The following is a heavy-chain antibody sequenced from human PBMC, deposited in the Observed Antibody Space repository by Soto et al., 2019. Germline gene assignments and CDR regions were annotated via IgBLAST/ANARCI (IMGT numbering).Heavy chain of an antibody. CDR2: INPNSGGT. D-gene: IGHD3-10*01. Sequence: ASVKVSCKASGYTFTVYYMHWVRQASGQGLEWMGWINPNSGGTNYAQKFQGWVTMTRDTSISTAYMELSRLRSDDTAVYYCARDSVRSVNAFDIWGQGTMVTVSS. J-gene: IGHJ3*02. CDR1: GYTFTVYY. V-gene: IGHV1-2*04. CDR3: ARDSVRSVNAFDI.